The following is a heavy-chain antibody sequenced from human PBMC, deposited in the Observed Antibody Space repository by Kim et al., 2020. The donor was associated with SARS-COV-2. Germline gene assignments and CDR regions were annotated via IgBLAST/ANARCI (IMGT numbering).Heavy chain of an antibody. Sequence: SETLSLTCAVSGGSISSGGYSWSWIRQPPGKGLEWIGYIYHSGSTYYNPSLKSRVTISVDRSKNQFSLKLSSVTAADTAVYYCARARAYCSSTSCYNGAFDIWGQGTMVTVSS. J-gene: IGHJ3*02. D-gene: IGHD2-2*02. CDR2: IYHSGST. CDR3: ARARAYCSSTSCYNGAFDI. V-gene: IGHV4-30-2*01. CDR1: GGSISSGGYS.